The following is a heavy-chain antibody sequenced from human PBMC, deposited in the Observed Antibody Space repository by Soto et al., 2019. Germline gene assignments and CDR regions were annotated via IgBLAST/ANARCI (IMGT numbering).Heavy chain of an antibody. J-gene: IGHJ3*02. Sequence: QVQLVESGGGVVQPGRSLRLSCAASGFTFSSYGMHWVRQAPGKGLEWVAVIWYDGSNKYYADSVKGRFTISRDNSKNTLYLEMNGLRAEDTAVYYCARDVDGSGSPCLGSNDAFDIWGQGTMVTGSS. CDR1: GFTFSSYG. V-gene: IGHV3-33*01. D-gene: IGHD3-10*01. CDR3: ARDVDGSGSPCLGSNDAFDI. CDR2: IWYDGSNK.